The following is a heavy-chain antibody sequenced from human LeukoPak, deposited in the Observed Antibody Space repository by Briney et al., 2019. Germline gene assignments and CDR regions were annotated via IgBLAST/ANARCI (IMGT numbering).Heavy chain of an antibody. J-gene: IGHJ4*02. CDR2: INPNSGGT. V-gene: IGHV1-2*02. Sequence: ASVKVSCKASGYTFTGYYMHWVRQAPGQGLEWMGWINPNSGGTNYAQEFQGRVTMTRDTSISTAYMELRRLRSDDTAVYYCARGYSGSYPPNWGQGTLVTVSS. CDR1: GYTFTGYY. CDR3: ARGYSGSYPPN. D-gene: IGHD1-26*01.